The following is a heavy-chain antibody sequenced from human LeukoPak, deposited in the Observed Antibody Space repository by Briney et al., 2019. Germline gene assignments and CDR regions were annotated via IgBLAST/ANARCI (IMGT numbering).Heavy chain of an antibody. CDR2: IYSGGST. CDR3: ARMRDYGGYYFDY. J-gene: IGHJ4*02. CDR1: GFTVSSNY. Sequence: GGSLRLSCAASGFTVSSNYMSWVRQAPGKGLEWVSVIYSGGSTYYADSVKGRFTISRDNSKNTLYLQMNSLRAEDTAVYYCARMRDYGGYYFDYWGQGTLVTVSS. D-gene: IGHD4-17*01. V-gene: IGHV3-66*01.